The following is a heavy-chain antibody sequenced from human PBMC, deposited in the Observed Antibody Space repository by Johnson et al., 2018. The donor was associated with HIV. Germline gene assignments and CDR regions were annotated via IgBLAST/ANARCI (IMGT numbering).Heavy chain of an antibody. CDR1: GFTFDEYD. D-gene: IGHD6-13*01. Sequence: QVQLVESGGGVARPGGSLRLSCEASGFTFDEYDMNWVRQAPGKGLEWVSYISSSGSTIYYADSVKGRFTISRDNAKNSLYLQMNSLRAEDTAVYYCAREIIAAADDIWGQGTMVTVSS. V-gene: IGHV3-11*04. J-gene: IGHJ3*02. CDR2: ISSSGSTI. CDR3: AREIIAAADDI.